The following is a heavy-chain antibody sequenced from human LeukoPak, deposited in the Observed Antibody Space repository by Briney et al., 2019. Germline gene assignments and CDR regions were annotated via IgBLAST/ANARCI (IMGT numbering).Heavy chain of an antibody. CDR3: ATTVPNYDILTGWFDP. D-gene: IGHD3-9*01. CDR1: GDSISSSSYY. Sequence: SETLSLTCIVSGDSISSSSYYWGWIRQPPGKGLEWIGSIYYSGSTFYNSSLKSRVTISVDTSKNQFSLNLSSVTAADTAVYYCATTVPNYDILTGWFDPWGQGTLVTVSS. CDR2: IYYSGST. J-gene: IGHJ5*02. V-gene: IGHV4-39*01.